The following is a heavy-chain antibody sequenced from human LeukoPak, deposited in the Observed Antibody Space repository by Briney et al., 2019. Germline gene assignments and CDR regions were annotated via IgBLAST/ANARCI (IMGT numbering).Heavy chain of an antibody. J-gene: IGHJ4*02. CDR1: GVIFTNYG. CDR2: ISASGGST. Sequence: PGGSLRLSCAASGVIFTNYGMTWVRQAPGKGLEWVSAISASGGSTYYADSVKGRFTISRDDSKNTLYLQMNSLRAEDTAVYYCAKGGWGSHFDCWGRGTLVTVSS. D-gene: IGHD2-21*01. V-gene: IGHV3-23*01. CDR3: AKGGWGSHFDC.